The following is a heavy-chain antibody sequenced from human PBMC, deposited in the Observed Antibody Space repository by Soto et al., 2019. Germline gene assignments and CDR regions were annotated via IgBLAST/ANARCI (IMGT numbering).Heavy chain of an antibody. Sequence: ELQLVESGGGLVKPGGSLRLSCAASGFSFRNAWMSWVRQAPGKGLEWVGHIKSQGDGGTRDYAAPVKGRFTISRDDSKNTLFLQMNSLKNEDTAVYFCTTDLQAYCDGTTCYAGNYNYDDMDVWGQGTTVTVSS. V-gene: IGHV3-15*01. CDR2: IKSQGDGGTR. CDR1: GFSFRNAW. CDR3: TTDLQAYCDGTTCYAGNYNYDDMDV. D-gene: IGHD2-2*01. J-gene: IGHJ6*02.